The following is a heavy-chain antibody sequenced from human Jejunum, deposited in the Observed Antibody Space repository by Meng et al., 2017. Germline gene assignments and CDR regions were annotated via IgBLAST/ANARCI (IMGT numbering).Heavy chain of an antibody. V-gene: IGHV4-4*02. D-gene: IGHD1-7*01. J-gene: IGHJ4*02. CDR2: MHQSGSS. CDR1: GGVISIYW. Sequence: HVDGPGLRGTWGVLARAFAVSGGVISIYWWSLCRQPPGKVLEWSGEMHQSGSSNYNPSLKRRLTMSVDESKNHFSLKLNSVTAADTGVYYCARGWKYAWFNWGQGTLVTVSS. CDR3: ARGWKYAWFN.